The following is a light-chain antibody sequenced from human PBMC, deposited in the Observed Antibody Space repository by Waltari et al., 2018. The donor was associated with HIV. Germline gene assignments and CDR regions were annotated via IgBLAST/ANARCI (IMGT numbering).Light chain of an antibody. V-gene: IGLV2-8*01. Sequence: QSALTQPPSASGSPGQSVTFSCTGPSRAVGAYNFVSWYQQHPGKAPKLIIYGVNRRPSGVPDRFSGSKSGNTASLTVSGLQADDEADYYCSSYAGPNHLLFGGGTKLTVL. CDR2: GVN. J-gene: IGLJ2*01. CDR1: SRAVGAYNF. CDR3: SSYAGPNHLL.